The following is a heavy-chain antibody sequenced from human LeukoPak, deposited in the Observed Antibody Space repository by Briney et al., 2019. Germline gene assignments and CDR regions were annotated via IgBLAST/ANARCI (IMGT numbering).Heavy chain of an antibody. V-gene: IGHV3-7*01. Sequence: GGSLRLSCAASEFTFSSYWMSWVRQAPGKGLEWVANIKQDGSEKYYVDSVKGRFTISRDNAKNSLYLQMNSLRAEDTAVYYCARVMGYYDFWSGYYAFDYWGQGTLVTVSS. J-gene: IGHJ4*02. CDR3: ARVMGYYDFWSGYYAFDY. D-gene: IGHD3-3*01. CDR2: IKQDGSEK. CDR1: EFTFSSYW.